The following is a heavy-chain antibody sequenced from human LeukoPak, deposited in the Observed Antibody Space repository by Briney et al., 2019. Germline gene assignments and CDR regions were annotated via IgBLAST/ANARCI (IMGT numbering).Heavy chain of an antibody. V-gene: IGHV1-2*02. J-gene: IGHJ4*02. CDR1: GYTFTDYY. Sequence: ASVKVSCKASGYTFTDYYMHWVRQAPGQGLEWMGWINPNSGGTNYVQKFQGRVTMTRDTSISTVYMELTRLRSDDTAFYYCARDGTFDYWGQGTLVTVSS. CDR2: INPNSGGT. CDR3: ARDGTFDY. D-gene: IGHD1-14*01.